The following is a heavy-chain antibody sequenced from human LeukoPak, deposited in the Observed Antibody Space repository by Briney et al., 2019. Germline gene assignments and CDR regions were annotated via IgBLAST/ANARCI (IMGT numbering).Heavy chain of an antibody. V-gene: IGHV4-34*01. CDR2: INHSGRV. CDR3: ARGLGPMSPSLDY. D-gene: IGHD3-22*01. J-gene: IGHJ4*02. CDR1: GESFSYNY. Sequence: PSDTLSLTCAVSGESFSYNYWTWVRQPPGKGLEWIGDINHSGRVNYRPSPKSRVTISVDTSKSQFSLKLSAVTAADTAVYYCARGLGPMSPSLDYWGQGSLVTVSS.